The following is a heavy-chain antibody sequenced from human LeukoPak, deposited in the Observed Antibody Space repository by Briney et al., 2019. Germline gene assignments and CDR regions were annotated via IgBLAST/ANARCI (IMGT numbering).Heavy chain of an antibody. J-gene: IGHJ4*02. CDR2: ISYDGSNK. CDR3: AKDFSGYYGY. V-gene: IGHV3-30*18. CDR1: GFTFSSYG. D-gene: IGHD3-22*01. Sequence: GRSLRLSCAASGFTFSSYGMHWVRQAPGMGLEWVAVISYDGSNKYYADSVKGRFTISRDNSKNTLYLQMNSLRAEDTAVYYCAKDFSGYYGYWGQGTLVTVSS.